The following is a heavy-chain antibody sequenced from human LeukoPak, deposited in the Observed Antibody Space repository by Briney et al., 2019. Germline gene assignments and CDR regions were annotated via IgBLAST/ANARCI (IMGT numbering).Heavy chain of an antibody. CDR1: GGSISSSSYY. V-gene: IGHV4-39*07. J-gene: IGHJ4*02. CDR2: INHSGST. CDR3: ARGGSTGFDY. Sequence: SETLSLACTVSGGSISSSSYYWSWIRQPPGKGLEWIGEINHSGSTNYDPSLKSRVTISVDTSKNQFSLKLSSVTAADTAVYYCARGGSTGFDYWGQGTLVTVSS. D-gene: IGHD2-2*01.